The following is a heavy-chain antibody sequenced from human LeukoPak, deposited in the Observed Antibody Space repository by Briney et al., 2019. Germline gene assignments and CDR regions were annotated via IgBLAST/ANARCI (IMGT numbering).Heavy chain of an antibody. CDR1: GFTFSSYA. CDR3: ADGSGYYYFAGLY. CDR2: ISYDGSNK. V-gene: IGHV3-30-3*01. Sequence: PGRSLRLSCAASGFTFSSYAMHWVRQAPGKGLEWVAVISYDGSNKYYADSVKGRFTISGDNSKNTLYLQMNSLRAEDTAVYYCADGSGYYYFAGLYWGQGTLVTVSS. D-gene: IGHD3-22*01. J-gene: IGHJ4*02.